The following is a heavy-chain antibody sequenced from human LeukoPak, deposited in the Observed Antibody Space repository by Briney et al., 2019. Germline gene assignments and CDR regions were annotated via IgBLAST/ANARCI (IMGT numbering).Heavy chain of an antibody. CDR1: GGSISSYY. CDR3: ARGGYSGYDRLGY. J-gene: IGHJ4*02. Sequence: SETLSLTCTVSGGSISSYYWSWIRQPPGKGLEWIGYIYDSGSTNYNPSLKSRVTISVDTSKNQFSLKLSSVTAADTAVYYCARGGYSGYDRLGYWGQGTLVTVSS. CDR2: IYDSGST. V-gene: IGHV4-59*12. D-gene: IGHD5-12*01.